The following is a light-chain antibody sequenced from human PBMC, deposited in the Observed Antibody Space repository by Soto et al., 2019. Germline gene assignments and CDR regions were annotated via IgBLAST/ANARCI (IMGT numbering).Light chain of an antibody. CDR1: QSINSSY. CDR2: GAS. Sequence: EIVLTQSPATLSLSPGERATLSCRASQSINSSYLACYQQKPGQPPMLLIYGASSMATGIPERFSGSGSGTDFTLTISSLEPEDFAMYYCQQYDSSPRTFGQGTKVEIK. J-gene: IGKJ1*01. V-gene: IGKV3-20*01. CDR3: QQYDSSPRT.